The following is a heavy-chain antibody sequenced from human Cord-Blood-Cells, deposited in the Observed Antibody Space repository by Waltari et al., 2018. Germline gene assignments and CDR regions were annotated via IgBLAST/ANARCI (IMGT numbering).Heavy chain of an antibody. D-gene: IGHD6-13*01. CDR3: ARKGAAAGTEYFQH. Sequence: QVQLQESGPGLVKPSETLSLTCAVSGYSISSGYYWGWIRQPPGKGLEWIGSIYHSGSTYHNPSLKSRVTISVDTSKNQFSLKLSSVTAADTAVYYCARKGAAAGTEYFQHWGQGTLVTVSS. J-gene: IGHJ1*01. CDR1: GYSISSGYY. V-gene: IGHV4-38-2*01. CDR2: IYHSGST.